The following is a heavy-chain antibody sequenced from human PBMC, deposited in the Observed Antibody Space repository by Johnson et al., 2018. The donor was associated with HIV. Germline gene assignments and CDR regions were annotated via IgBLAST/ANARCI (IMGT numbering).Heavy chain of an antibody. D-gene: IGHD2-21*01. CDR3: AKGDCGGDCYVYAFDM. V-gene: IGHV3-30*18. Sequence: QMLLVESGGGVVQPGRSLRLSCAASGFTFSSYGMHWVRQAPGKGLEWVAVISYDGSNKYYVESVKGRFTISRDNSKNTLYLQMNSLRAEDTAVYYCAKGDCGGDCYVYAFDMWGQGTIVTVSS. J-gene: IGHJ3*02. CDR1: GFTFSSYG. CDR2: ISYDGSNK.